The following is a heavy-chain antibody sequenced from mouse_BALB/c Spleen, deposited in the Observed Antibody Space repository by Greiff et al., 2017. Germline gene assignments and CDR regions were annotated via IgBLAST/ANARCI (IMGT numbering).Heavy chain of an antibody. J-gene: IGHJ3*01. CDR3: ARSRIAY. CDR2: ISYSGST. CDR1: GYSITSDYA. Sequence: EVQLQQSGPGLVKPSQSLSLTCTVTGYSITSDYAWNWIRQFPGNKLEWMGYISYSGSTSYNPSLKSRISITRDTSKNQFFLQLNSVTTEDTATYYCARSRIAYWGQGTLVTVSA. V-gene: IGHV3-2*02.